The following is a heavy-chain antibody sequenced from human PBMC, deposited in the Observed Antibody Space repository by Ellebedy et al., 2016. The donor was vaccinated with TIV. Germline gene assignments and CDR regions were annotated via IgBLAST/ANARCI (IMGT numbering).Heavy chain of an antibody. Sequence: GESLKISCAASGFSFRSYWMSWVRQAPGKGLEWVANMRQDGGDKYYVDSVKGRFTISRDNAKSSLYLQMNSVRAEDTAVYYCARDGAYGDYAPGQYGMDVWGQGTTVIVS. CDR1: GFSFRSYW. V-gene: IGHV3-7*01. D-gene: IGHD4-17*01. CDR3: ARDGAYGDYAPGQYGMDV. CDR2: MRQDGGDK. J-gene: IGHJ6*02.